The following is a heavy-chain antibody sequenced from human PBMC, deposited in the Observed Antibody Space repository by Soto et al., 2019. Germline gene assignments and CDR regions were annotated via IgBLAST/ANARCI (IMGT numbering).Heavy chain of an antibody. J-gene: IGHJ4*02. CDR2: IIPIFGTA. V-gene: IGHV1-69*01. D-gene: IGHD2-21*02. CDR3: ARESEVGGVDLGSFDY. Sequence: QVQLVQSGAEVKKPGSSVKVSCKASGGTFSSYAISWVRQAPGQGLEWMGGIIPIFGTANYAQKFQGRVTITADESTSTAYMELGGLRSEDTAVYYCARESEVGGVDLGSFDYWGQGTLVTVSS. CDR1: GGTFSSYA.